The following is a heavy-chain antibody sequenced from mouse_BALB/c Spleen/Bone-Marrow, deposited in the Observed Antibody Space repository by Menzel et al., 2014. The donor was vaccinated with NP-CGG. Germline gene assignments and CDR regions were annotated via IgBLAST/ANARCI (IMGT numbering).Heavy chain of an antibody. V-gene: IGHV1S56*01. J-gene: IGHJ4*01. Sequence: VKLMESGPELVKPGASVKMSCKASGYTFTSYYIHWVKQRPGQGLEWIGWIYPGVGSTKYNEKFKGKTTLTADKSSSTAYMLLSSLTSEDSAIYFCARGGGMDYWGQGTSVTVSS. CDR3: ARGGGMDY. CDR2: IYPGVGST. CDR1: GYTFTSYY.